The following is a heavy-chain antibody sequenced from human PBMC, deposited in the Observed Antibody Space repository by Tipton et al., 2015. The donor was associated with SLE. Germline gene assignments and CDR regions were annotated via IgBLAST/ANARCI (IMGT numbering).Heavy chain of an antibody. CDR2: IYHSGSP. J-gene: IGHJ4*02. Sequence: TLSLTCTVSGGSISGYYWSWIRQPPGKGLEWIGYIYHSGSPNYNPSLKSRVNISVDTSKNQFSLKLSSVTAADTAVYYCARHPPRGGSGYALDNWGQGTLVTVSS. CDR1: GGSISGYY. CDR3: ARHPPRGGSGYALDN. V-gene: IGHV4-59*01. D-gene: IGHD5-12*01.